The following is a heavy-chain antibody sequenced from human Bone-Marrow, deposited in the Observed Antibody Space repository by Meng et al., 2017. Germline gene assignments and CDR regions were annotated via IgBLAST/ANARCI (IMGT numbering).Heavy chain of an antibody. Sequence: QIQLVESGGRGVQPGGALRLSCSTSGFTFTDYAMHWVRQAPGKGPQWVAIVSHDGNSGYYADSVKGRFTISRDNAKNSLYLHMTSLRAEDTAVYYCGGRSSSWYPFDYWGQGTLVTVSS. D-gene: IGHD6-13*01. CDR1: GFTFTDYA. J-gene: IGHJ4*02. CDR3: GGRSSSWYPFDY. CDR2: VSHDGNSG. V-gene: IGHV3-30-3*01.